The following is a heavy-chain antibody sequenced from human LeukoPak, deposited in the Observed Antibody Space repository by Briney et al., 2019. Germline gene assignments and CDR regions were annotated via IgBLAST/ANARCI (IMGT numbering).Heavy chain of an antibody. D-gene: IGHD6-13*01. Sequence: PGGSLGLSCAASGFTFSSYAMSGVRQAPGKGLEWVSAISGSGGSTYYADSVKGRFTISRDNSKNTLYLQMNSLRAEDTAVYYCAKGFGRIAAAGTHYWGQGTLVSVSS. CDR1: GFTFSSYA. CDR3: AKGFGRIAAAGTHY. V-gene: IGHV3-23*01. CDR2: ISGSGGST. J-gene: IGHJ4*02.